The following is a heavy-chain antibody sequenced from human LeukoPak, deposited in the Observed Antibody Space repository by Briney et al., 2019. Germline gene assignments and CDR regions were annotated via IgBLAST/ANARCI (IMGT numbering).Heavy chain of an antibody. J-gene: IGHJ4*02. V-gene: IGHV3-30*04. CDR1: GFTFITYA. CDR2: ISFDGSNK. CDR3: ARRSYLDY. Sequence: GGSLRLSCAASGFTFITYAMHWVRQAPGKGLEWVAVISFDGSNKYYADSVKGRFTISRDNSKNTLYLQMNSLRAEDTAVYYCARRSYLDYWGQGTLVTVSS.